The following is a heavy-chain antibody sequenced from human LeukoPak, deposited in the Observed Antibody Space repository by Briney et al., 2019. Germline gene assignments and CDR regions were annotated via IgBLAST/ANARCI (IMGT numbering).Heavy chain of an antibody. CDR1: GFIFSTYG. J-gene: IGHJ4*02. CDR3: AKDRSDYGDY. V-gene: IGHV3-30*02. D-gene: IGHD1-26*01. CDR2: IRYDGSNK. Sequence: GGSLRLSCAASGFIFSTYGMHWVRQAQGKGLEWVAFIRYDGSNKYYAGSVKGRFTISRDNSKNTLYLQMNSLRAEDTAVYYCAKDRSDYGDYWGQGTLVTVSS.